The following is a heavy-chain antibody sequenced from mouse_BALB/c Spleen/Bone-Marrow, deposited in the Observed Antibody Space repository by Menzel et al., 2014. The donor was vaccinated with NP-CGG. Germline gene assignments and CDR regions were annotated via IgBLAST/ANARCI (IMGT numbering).Heavy chain of an antibody. V-gene: IGHV5-17*02. CDR1: GFTFSNFG. CDR3: ARSHFYGNYFDY. Sequence: EVQRVESGGGLVQPGGSRKLSCAASGFTFSNFGMRWFRQSPEKGLEWVAFVSTGSTIIYYADTVEGRFTISRDNPENTLFLQMTSLRSEDTAIYYCARSHFYGNYFDYWGQGTTLTVSS. J-gene: IGHJ2*01. D-gene: IGHD2-1*01. CDR2: VSTGSTII.